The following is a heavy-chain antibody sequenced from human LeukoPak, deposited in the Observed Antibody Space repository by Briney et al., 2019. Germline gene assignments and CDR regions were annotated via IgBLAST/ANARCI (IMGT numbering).Heavy chain of an antibody. D-gene: IGHD4-17*01. J-gene: IGHJ4*01. CDR2: INTDGTST. V-gene: IGHV3-74*01. CDR1: GFTFTTYW. Sequence: GGSLRLSCAASGFTFTTYWMHWVRQAPGKGLVWVSRINTDGTSTSYADSVEGRFTISRDNAKNTVYLQMNSLRVEDTAFYYCARKHYGPDYWGHGTLVTVSS. CDR3: ARKHYGPDY.